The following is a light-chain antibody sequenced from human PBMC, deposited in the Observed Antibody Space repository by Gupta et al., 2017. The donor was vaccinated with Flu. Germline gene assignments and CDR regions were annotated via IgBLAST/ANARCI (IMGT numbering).Light chain of an antibody. V-gene: IGKV3-20*01. CDR3: QEQSSSLRT. J-gene: IGKJ1*01. CDR2: GAS. CDR1: ESVSNGY. Sequence: VLTQSVGIQSLTEGAIAIPCYRASESVSNGYLAVYQQRPGQAPRLLIYGASNRATGIADRFSGSGSGSGSGKEFNLTISRLGPEEVAVYYCQEQSSSLRTFGQGTKVEIK.